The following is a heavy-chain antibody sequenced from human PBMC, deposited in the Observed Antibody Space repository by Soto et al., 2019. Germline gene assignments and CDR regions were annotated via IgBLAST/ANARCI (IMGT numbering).Heavy chain of an antibody. Sequence: GGSLRLSCAASGFTFSSYAMSWVRQAPGKGLEWVSAISGSGGSTYYADSVKGRFTISRDNSKNTLYLQMNSLRAEDTAVYYCAKESYNWNGQDQYEDFDYWGQGTLVTVSS. J-gene: IGHJ4*02. CDR3: AKESYNWNGQDQYEDFDY. CDR1: GFTFSSYA. D-gene: IGHD1-20*01. V-gene: IGHV3-23*01. CDR2: ISGSGGST.